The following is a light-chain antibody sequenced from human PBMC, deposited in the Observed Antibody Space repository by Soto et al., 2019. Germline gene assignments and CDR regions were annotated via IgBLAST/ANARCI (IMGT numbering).Light chain of an antibody. CDR3: QQRSNWPVT. Sequence: EIVLTQSPATLSLSPGERATLSCRASQSVSSYLAWYQQKPGQAPRLLIYDASNRATGIPARFSGSGSGTDFTLTISSLEPEDFAVYYCQQRSNWPVTFGQGXKXXI. CDR2: DAS. J-gene: IGKJ2*01. CDR1: QSVSSY. V-gene: IGKV3-11*01.